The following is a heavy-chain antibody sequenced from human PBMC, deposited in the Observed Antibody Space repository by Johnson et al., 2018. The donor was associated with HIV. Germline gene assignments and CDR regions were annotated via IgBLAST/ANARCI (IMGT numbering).Heavy chain of an antibody. CDR3: ASLYYDSSGYYRAGAFDI. CDR1: GFTFSSYA. Sequence: QVQVVESGGGVVQPGRSLRLSCAASGFTFSSYAMHWVRQAPGKGLEWVAVISYDGSNKYYAASVKGRFTISRDNSKNTLYLQMNSLRAEDTAVYYCASLYYDSSGYYRAGAFDIWGQGTMVTVSS. J-gene: IGHJ3*02. CDR2: ISYDGSNK. D-gene: IGHD3-22*01. V-gene: IGHV3-30-3*01.